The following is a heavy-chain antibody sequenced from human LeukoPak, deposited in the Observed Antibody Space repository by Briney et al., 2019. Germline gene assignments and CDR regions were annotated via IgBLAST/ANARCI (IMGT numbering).Heavy chain of an antibody. V-gene: IGHV1-8*01. J-gene: IGHJ4*02. CDR1: GYTFTSYD. Sequence: ASLKVSCKASGYTFTSYDINWVPQATGKGLESVGWMNPNSGNTGYAQKFQARVTMTRNTSIRTAYMELSSLRSEDTAVYYCAREYSSSWSEIDYWGQGTLVTVSS. D-gene: IGHD6-13*01. CDR2: MNPNSGNT. CDR3: AREYSSSWSEIDY.